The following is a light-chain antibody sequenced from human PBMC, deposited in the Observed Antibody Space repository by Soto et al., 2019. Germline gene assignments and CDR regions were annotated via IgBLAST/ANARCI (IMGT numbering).Light chain of an antibody. CDR2: GAS. CDR1: QRVTSSY. CDR3: QQYGSSPR. Sequence: EIVLTQSPGTLSLSPGERATLSCRASQRVTSSYLAWYQQKPGQAPRLLIYGASSRATGIPDRFSGSGSGTDFTLTISSLEPEDCAVYYCQQYGSSPRFGQGTKVDIK. J-gene: IGKJ1*01. V-gene: IGKV3-20*01.